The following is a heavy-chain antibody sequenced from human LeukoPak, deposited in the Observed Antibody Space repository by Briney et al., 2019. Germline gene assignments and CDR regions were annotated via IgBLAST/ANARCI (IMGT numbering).Heavy chain of an antibody. Sequence: ASVKISCKASGYTFTNNDIHWVREAPGQGLEWLGVINPTDHSTSTAQRFQGRVTMTRDMFTSTVFMELSSLRSEDTAVYYCAREMMATFTGYFDYWGQGTLVTVSS. D-gene: IGHD5-24*01. CDR2: INPTDHST. CDR3: AREMMATFTGYFDY. V-gene: IGHV1-46*01. CDR1: GYTFTNND. J-gene: IGHJ4*02.